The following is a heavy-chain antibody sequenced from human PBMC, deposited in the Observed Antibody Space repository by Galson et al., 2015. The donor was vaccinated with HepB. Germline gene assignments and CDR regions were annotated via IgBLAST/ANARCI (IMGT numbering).Heavy chain of an antibody. Sequence: SGAEVKKPGESLRISCKGSGYSFTSYWISWVRQMPGKGLEWVSSVSSSSVYIYYADSLRGRFTISRDNPRNSLNLQMNSLRAEDTAVYYCARAGTYGDYSVDYWGQGTLVTVSS. J-gene: IGHJ4*02. V-gene: IGHV3-21*01. CDR3: ARAGTYGDYSVDY. D-gene: IGHD4-17*01. CDR1: GYSFTSYW. CDR2: VSSSSVYI.